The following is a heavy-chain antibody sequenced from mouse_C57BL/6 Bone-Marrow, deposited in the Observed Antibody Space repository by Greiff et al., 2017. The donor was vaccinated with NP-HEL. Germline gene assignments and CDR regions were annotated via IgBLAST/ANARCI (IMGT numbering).Heavy chain of an antibody. V-gene: IGHV7-3*01. CDR2: IRNKANGYTT. CDR3: ATTACFYAMDY. CDR1: GFTFTDYY. D-gene: IGHD1-2*01. J-gene: IGHJ4*01. Sequence: EVQVVESGGGLVQPGGSLSLSCAASGFTFTDYYMSWVRQPPGKALEWLGFIRNKANGYTTEYSASVKGRFTISRDKSQSILYLQMNALRAEDRATYYCATTACFYAMDYWGQGTAVTVSS.